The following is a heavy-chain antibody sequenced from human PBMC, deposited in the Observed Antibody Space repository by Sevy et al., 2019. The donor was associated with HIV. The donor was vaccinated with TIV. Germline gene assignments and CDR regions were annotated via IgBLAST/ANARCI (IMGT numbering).Heavy chain of an antibody. CDR2: ISSSSSYI. J-gene: IGHJ4*02. V-gene: IGHV3-21*01. D-gene: IGHD5-18*01. Sequence: GGSLRLSCAASGFTFSSYSMNWVRQAPGKGLEWVSSISSSSSYIYYADSVKGRFTISRDNSKNTLYLQMNSLRAEDTAVYYCARDGYSYGWPSLFDYWGQGTLVTVSS. CDR3: ARDGYSYGWPSLFDY. CDR1: GFTFSSYS.